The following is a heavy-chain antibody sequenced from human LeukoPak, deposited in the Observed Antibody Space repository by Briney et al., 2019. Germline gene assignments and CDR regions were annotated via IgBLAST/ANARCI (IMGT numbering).Heavy chain of an antibody. CDR1: GFTSSNAW. V-gene: IGHV3-21*01. Sequence: GGSLRLSCAVSGFTSSNAWMNWVRQAPGKGLEWVSSISSSSSFIYYADSVKGRFTISRDNAKNSLYLQMNSLRAEDTAVYYCARDPPLGSCSTISCPHLDYWGQGTLVTVSS. D-gene: IGHD2-2*01. CDR3: ARDPPLGSCSTISCPHLDY. CDR2: ISSSSSFI. J-gene: IGHJ4*02.